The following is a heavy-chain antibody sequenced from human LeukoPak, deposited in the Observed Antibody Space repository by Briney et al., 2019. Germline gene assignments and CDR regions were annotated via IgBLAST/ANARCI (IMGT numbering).Heavy chain of an antibody. CDR3: ARDYYGSGSYSHLSYYYYGMDV. Sequence: PGGSLRLSFAASGFTFSSYSMNWVRQAPGKGLEWVSSISSSSSYIYYADSVKGRFTISRDNAKNSLYLQMNSLRAEDTAVYYCARDYYGSGSYSHLSYYYYGMDVWGQGTTVTVSS. CDR1: GFTFSSYS. CDR2: ISSSSSYI. V-gene: IGHV3-21*01. D-gene: IGHD3-10*01. J-gene: IGHJ6*02.